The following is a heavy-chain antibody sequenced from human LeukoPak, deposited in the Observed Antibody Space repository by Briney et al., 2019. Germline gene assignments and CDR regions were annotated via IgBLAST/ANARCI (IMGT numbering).Heavy chain of an antibody. V-gene: IGHV3-74*01. D-gene: IGHD1-1*01. Sequence: GGSLRLSCAASGFTFSNYWMHWVRQAPGKGPVWVSRITSEGTDTGYAASVKGRFTMSRDNAKNTVYLQMNSLSAEDTGVYYCARDLGTATPLDPWGQGTLVSVSS. CDR2: ITSEGTDT. CDR3: ARDLGTATPLDP. J-gene: IGHJ5*02. CDR1: GFTFSNYW.